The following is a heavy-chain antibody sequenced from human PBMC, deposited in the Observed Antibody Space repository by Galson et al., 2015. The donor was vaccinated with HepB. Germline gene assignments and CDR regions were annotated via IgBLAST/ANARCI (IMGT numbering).Heavy chain of an antibody. D-gene: IGHD6-13*01. CDR3: ARIRRDSSSWYDTYYYYMDV. CDR1: GFSLSTSGMC. V-gene: IGHV2-70*01. Sequence: PALVKPTQTLTLTCTFSGFSLSTSGMCVSWIRQPPGKALEWLALIDWDDDKYYSTSLKTRLTISKDTSKNQVVLTMTNMDPVDTATYYCARIRRDSSSWYDTYYYYMDVWGKGTTVTVSS. J-gene: IGHJ6*03. CDR2: IDWDDDK.